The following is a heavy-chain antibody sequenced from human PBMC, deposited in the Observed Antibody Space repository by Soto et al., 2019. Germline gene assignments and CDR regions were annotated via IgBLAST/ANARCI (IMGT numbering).Heavy chain of an antibody. CDR2: IYYSGST. CDR3: ARHQIDYAENYGMDV. V-gene: IGHV4-59*08. CDR1: GGSISSYY. Sequence: QVQLQESGPGLVKPSETLSLTCTVSGGSISSYYWSWIRQPPGKGLEWIGYIYYSGSTNYNPSLKSRVTISVATSKNQFSLKLSSVTAADTAVYYCARHQIDYAENYGMDVWGQGTTVTVSS. D-gene: IGHD4-17*01. J-gene: IGHJ6*02.